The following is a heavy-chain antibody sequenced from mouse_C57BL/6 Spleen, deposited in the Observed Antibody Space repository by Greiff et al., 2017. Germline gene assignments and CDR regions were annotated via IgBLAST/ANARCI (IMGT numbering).Heavy chain of an antibody. CDR1: GYAFSSYW. Sequence: VQLQQSGAELVKPGASVKISCKASGYAFSSYWMNWVKQGPGKGLEWIGQIYPGDGDTNYNGKFKGKATLTADKSSSTAYMQLSSLTSEDSAVYFCARPGYYEAWFAYWGQGTLVTVSA. J-gene: IGHJ3*01. D-gene: IGHD2-3*01. CDR2: IYPGDGDT. V-gene: IGHV1-80*01. CDR3: ARPGYYEAWFAY.